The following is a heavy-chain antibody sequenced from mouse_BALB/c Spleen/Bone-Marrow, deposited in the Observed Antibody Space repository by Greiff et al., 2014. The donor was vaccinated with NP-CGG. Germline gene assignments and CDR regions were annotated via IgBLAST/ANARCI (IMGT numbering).Heavy chain of an antibody. V-gene: IGHV3-6*02. CDR1: GYSITSGYY. CDR3: ASGYDFFDY. CDR2: ISYDGSN. J-gene: IGHJ2*01. Sequence: EVQLQESGPGLVKPSQSLSLTCSVTGYSITSGYYWNWIRQFPGNKLEWMGYISYDGSNNYNPSLKSRISITRDTSKNQFFLKLNSVTTEDTATYYCASGYDFFDYWGQGTTLTVSS. D-gene: IGHD2-2*01.